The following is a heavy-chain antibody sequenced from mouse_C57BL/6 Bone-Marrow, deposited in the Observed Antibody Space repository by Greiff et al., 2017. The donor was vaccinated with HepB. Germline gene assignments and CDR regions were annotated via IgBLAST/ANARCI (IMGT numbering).Heavy chain of an antibody. CDR1: GFTFSSYA. J-gene: IGHJ3*01. Sequence: EVKVIESGEGLVKPGGSLKLSCAASGFTFSSYAMSWVRQTPEKRLEWVAYISSGGDYIYYADTVKGRFTISRDNARNTLYLQMSSLKSEDTAMYYCTRDDYYGSTLEAYWGQGTLVTVSA. CDR2: ISSGGDYI. V-gene: IGHV5-9-1*02. CDR3: TRDDYYGSTLEAY. D-gene: IGHD1-1*01.